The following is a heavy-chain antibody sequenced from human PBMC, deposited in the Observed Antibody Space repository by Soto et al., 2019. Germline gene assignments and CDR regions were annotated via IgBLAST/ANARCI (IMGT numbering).Heavy chain of an antibody. V-gene: IGHV1-18*01. CDR2: ISGYNGDT. Sequence: VSVKVSCKASGYTFTRYGISWVRQAPGQGLEWMGWISGYNGDTNYAQKFQDRVSMTIDTSTGTAYMELRSLTSDDTAIYYCAKNGQTPYYYSGLDVWGQGTKVTVSS. J-gene: IGHJ6*02. D-gene: IGHD2-8*01. CDR1: GYTFTRYG. CDR3: AKNGQTPYYYSGLDV.